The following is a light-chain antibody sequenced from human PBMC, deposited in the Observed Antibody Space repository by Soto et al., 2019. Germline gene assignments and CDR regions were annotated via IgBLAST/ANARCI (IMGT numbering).Light chain of an antibody. Sequence: EIVMTQSPATLSVSPWERATLSCRASQSVSSNLAWYQQKLGQAPRLLIYGASTRATGIPARFSGSGSGTEFTLTISSLQSEDFAVYYCQQYNNWPLAFGQGTKVEIK. V-gene: IGKV3-15*01. CDR2: GAS. CDR3: QQYNNWPLA. J-gene: IGKJ1*01. CDR1: QSVSSN.